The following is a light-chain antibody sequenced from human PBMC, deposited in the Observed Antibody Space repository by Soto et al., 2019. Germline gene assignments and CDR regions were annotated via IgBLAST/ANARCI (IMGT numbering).Light chain of an antibody. J-gene: IGLJ2*01. CDR3: CSYAGSSNLVV. V-gene: IGLV2-23*01. CDR2: EGS. Sequence: QSALTQPASVSGSPGQSITISCTGTSSDVGSYNLVSWYQQHPDKAPKLMIYEGSKRPSGVSNRFSGSKSGNTASLTISGLQAEDEADYYCCSYAGSSNLVVFGGGTKLTVL. CDR1: SSDVGSYNL.